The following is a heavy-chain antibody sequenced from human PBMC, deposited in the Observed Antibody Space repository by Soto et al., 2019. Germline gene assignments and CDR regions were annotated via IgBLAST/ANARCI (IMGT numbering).Heavy chain of an antibody. Sequence: SLRLSCAASGFPFGITDMSWVRQAPGKGLEWVSTIDGSGGATHYADSVKGRFTISRDNSKNTVFLQMSSLRADDTAVYYCAKNSGWFNTWGQGTLVTVSS. CDR2: IDGSGGAT. D-gene: IGHD3-10*01. CDR1: GFPFGITD. CDR3: AKNSGWFNT. J-gene: IGHJ5*02. V-gene: IGHV3-23*01.